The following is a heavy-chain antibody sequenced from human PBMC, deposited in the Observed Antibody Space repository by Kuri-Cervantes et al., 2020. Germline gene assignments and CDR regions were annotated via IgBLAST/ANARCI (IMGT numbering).Heavy chain of an antibody. CDR2: INQDESEK. D-gene: IGHD3-10*01. Sequence: LSLTCAISGFTFSTYWMTWVRQAPGKGLEWVANINQDESEKYYVESVKGRFTISRDNAKNSLYLQMHSLTAEDTAVYYCANSWGSGSYTGSWGQGTLVTVSS. CDR3: ANSWGSGSYTGS. V-gene: IGHV3-7*01. CDR1: GFTFSTYW. J-gene: IGHJ5*02.